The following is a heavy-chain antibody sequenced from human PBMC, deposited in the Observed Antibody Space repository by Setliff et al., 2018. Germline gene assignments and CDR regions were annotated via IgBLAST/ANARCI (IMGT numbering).Heavy chain of an antibody. V-gene: IGHV4-34*01. D-gene: IGHD1-26*01. J-gene: IGHJ3*02. Sequence: SETLSLTCAVCGGAFSGYNWNWIRQPPGKGLEWIGEINHYGSANYNPSFKSRVTMSIDTSNSQFSLKLSSVTAADTAIYYCARDASASDGRNAFDIWGQGTMVTVS. CDR1: GGAFSGYN. CDR3: ARDASASDGRNAFDI. CDR2: INHYGSA.